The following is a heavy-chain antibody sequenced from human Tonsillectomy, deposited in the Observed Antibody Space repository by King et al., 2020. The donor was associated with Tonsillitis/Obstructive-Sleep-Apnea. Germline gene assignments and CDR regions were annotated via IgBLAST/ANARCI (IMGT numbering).Heavy chain of an antibody. J-gene: IGHJ6*03. Sequence: VQLVESGGGLVQPGGSLRLSCAASGFTFSDHYMDWVRQAPGKGLEWVGRTRNKANSYTTEYAASVKGRFTISRDDSKNYLYQQMNSLKTEDTAVYYCTTRYGGDDYGGYYYYYYVDVWGNGTTVTVSS. CDR1: GFTFSDHY. CDR3: TTRYGGDDYGGYYYYYYVDV. CDR2: TRNKANSYTT. D-gene: IGHD5-12*01. V-gene: IGHV3-72*01.